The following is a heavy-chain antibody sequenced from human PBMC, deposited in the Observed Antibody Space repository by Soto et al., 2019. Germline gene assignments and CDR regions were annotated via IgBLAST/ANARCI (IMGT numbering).Heavy chain of an antibody. CDR1: GGSFSGYY. V-gene: IGHV4-34*01. D-gene: IGHD2-2*01. J-gene: IGHJ4*02. CDR2: INHSGST. CDR3: ATTAPIVVVPAAMSPFDY. Sequence: SETLSLTCAVYGGSFSGYYWSWIRQPPGKGLEWIGEINHSGSTNYNPSLKSRVTISVDTSKNQFSLKLSSVTAADTAVYYCATTAPIVVVPAAMSPFDYWGQGTLVTVS.